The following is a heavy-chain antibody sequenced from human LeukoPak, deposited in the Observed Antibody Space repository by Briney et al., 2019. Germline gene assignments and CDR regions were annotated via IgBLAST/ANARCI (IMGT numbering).Heavy chain of an antibody. D-gene: IGHD3-22*01. J-gene: IGHJ4*02. CDR1: GGSISSGGYS. CDR3: AGSYDSSGWHYFDY. CDR2: IYHSGST. Sequence: SETLSLTCAVSGGSISSGGYSWRWIRQPPGKGLEWIGHIYHSGSTYYNPSLKSRVTISVDRSKNQFSLKLSSVTAADTAVYYCAGSYDSSGWHYFDYWGQGTLVTVSS. V-gene: IGHV4-30-2*01.